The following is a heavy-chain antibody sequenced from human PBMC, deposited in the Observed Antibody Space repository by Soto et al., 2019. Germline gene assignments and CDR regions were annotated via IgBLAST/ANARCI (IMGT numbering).Heavy chain of an antibody. D-gene: IGHD6-19*01. CDR3: AREYSSAWKTSDY. J-gene: IGHJ4*02. V-gene: IGHV3-23*01. CDR1: GFTFSNYA. CDR2: ISDIGGNT. Sequence: EVQLLESGGGLVQPGGSLRLSCAASGFTFSNYAMSWVRQAPGKGLEWVSGISDIGGNTYYADSVKGRFTISRDNYKNPLFLQMNSLRAEDTAVYYCAREYSSAWKTSDYWGQGTLVTVSS.